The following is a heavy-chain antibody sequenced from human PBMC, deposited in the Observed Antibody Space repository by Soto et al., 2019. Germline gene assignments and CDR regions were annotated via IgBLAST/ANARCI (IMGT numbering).Heavy chain of an antibody. CDR3: ARDLAPVVATINDY. CDR2: ISYDGSNK. Sequence: QVQLVESGGGVVQPGRSLRLSCAASGFTFSSYAMHWVRQAPGKGLEWVAVISYDGSNKYYADSVKGRFTISRDNSKNTRYLQMNSLRAEDTAVYYCARDLAPVVATINDYWGQGTLVTVSS. V-gene: IGHV3-30-3*01. CDR1: GFTFSSYA. J-gene: IGHJ4*02. D-gene: IGHD5-12*01.